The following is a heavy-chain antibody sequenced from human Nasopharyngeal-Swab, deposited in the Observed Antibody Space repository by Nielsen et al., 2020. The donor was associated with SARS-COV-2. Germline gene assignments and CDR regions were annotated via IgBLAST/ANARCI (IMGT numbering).Heavy chain of an antibody. CDR3: ARLQYRRSSSGDYYNYALDV. D-gene: IGHD6-6*01. J-gene: IGHJ6*02. Sequence: SVKVSCKASGGTLSSYGITWVRQAPGQGLEWMGTIIPIVSITNSAQKFQGRVTINADKSTSTADMELSSLTSEDTAVYYCARLQYRRSSSGDYYNYALDVWGQGTTVTVSS. V-gene: IGHV1-69*04. CDR1: GGTLSSYG. CDR2: IIPIVSIT.